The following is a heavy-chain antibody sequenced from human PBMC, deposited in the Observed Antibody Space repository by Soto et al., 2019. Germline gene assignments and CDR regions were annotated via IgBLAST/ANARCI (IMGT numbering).Heavy chain of an antibody. J-gene: IGHJ6*02. CDR1: GFTVSSNY. V-gene: IGHV3-53*02. CDR2: IYSGGSP. CDR3: ARDPPATRHGMDV. Sequence: EVQLVETGGGLIQPGGSLRLSCAASGFTVSSNYMSWVRQAPGKGLEWVSDIYSGGSPYYADSVRGRFTISRDNSKNTLYLQMKSLRAEDTAVYYCARDPPATRHGMDVWGQGTTVTVSS.